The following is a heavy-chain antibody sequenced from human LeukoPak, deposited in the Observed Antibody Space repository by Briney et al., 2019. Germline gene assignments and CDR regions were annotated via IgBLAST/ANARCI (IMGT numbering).Heavy chain of an antibody. CDR2: INTNTGNP. J-gene: IGHJ6*02. Sequence: ASVKVSRKASGYTFTSYAMNWVRQAPGQGLEWMGWINTNTGNPTYAQGFTGRFVFSLDTSVSTAYLQISSLKAEDTAVYYCARGYYYDSSGYYRYYYGMDVWGQGTTVTVSS. D-gene: IGHD3-22*01. V-gene: IGHV7-4-1*02. CDR3: ARGYYYDSSGYYRYYYGMDV. CDR1: GYTFTSYA.